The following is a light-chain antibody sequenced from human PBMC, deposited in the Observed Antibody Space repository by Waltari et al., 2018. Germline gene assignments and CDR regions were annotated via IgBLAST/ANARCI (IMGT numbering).Light chain of an antibody. CDR1: SSNIWQHP. CDR3: AAWDDSLYGCF. J-gene: IGLJ1*01. CDR2: CDS. V-gene: IGLV1-44*01. Sequence: QSVLTQPPSASGTPGQRVTISCSGSSSNIWQHPVSWYQRLPGTAPKLLNHCDSQRPSGVPDRFSGSKSGTSASLAISGLQFEDEADYYCAAWDDSLYGCFFGTGTRVTVL.